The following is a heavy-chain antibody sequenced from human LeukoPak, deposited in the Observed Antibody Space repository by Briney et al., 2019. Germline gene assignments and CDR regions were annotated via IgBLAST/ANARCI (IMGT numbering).Heavy chain of an antibody. CDR1: GFTFSSYG. J-gene: IGHJ4*02. CDR3: ARGPSGYHNT. V-gene: IGHV3-23*01. D-gene: IGHD5-12*01. CDR2: ISGSSGST. Sequence: GGSLRLSCAASGFTFSSYGMSCARHAPGKALECVSAISGSSGSTYYAYSVKCRFTISRDNSKNTLYLQMNSLRAEDTAVYYCARGPSGYHNTGGQGTLVTVSS.